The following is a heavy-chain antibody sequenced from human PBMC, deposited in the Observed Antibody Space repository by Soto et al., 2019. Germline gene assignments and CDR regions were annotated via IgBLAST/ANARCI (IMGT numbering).Heavy chain of an antibody. CDR2: LFSDAER. Sequence: SGPTLVNPTETLTLTCTISGFSLTTGRMGVSWIRQPPGKALEWLAHLFSDAERSYRTSLQSRPNVYEGASGAQVVLTMTNMDPVDTGTYFCVRLNADSGSHYYAMDVWGQGAAVTVSS. D-gene: IGHD2-8*01. J-gene: IGHJ6*02. CDR3: VRLNADSGSHYYAMDV. V-gene: IGHV2-26*03. CDR1: GFSLTTGRMG.